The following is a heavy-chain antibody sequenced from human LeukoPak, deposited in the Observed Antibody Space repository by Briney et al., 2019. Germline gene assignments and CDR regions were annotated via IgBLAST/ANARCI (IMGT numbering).Heavy chain of an antibody. CDR2: IYYSGST. D-gene: IGHD5-12*01. J-gene: IGHJ4*02. CDR3: ARVSRIVATIYFDY. CDR1: GGSISSSSYY. V-gene: IGHV4-39*07. Sequence: TPSETLSLTCTVSGGSISSSSYYWGWIRQPPGKGLEWIGSIYYSGSTYYNPSLKSRVTISVDTSKNQFSLKLSSVTAADTAVYYCARVSRIVATIYFDYWGQGTLVTVSS.